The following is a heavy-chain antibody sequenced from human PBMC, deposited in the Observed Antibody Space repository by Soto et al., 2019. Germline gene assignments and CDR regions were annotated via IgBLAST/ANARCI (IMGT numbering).Heavy chain of an antibody. D-gene: IGHD6-6*01. J-gene: IGHJ4*02. CDR2: IKPDGREK. CDR3: ARDEARPLGY. CDR1: GFTFSSYW. V-gene: IGHV3-7*01. Sequence: EVQLVESGGGLVQPGGSLRLSCAASGFTFSSYWMSWVRQAPGKGLEWVANIKPDGREKYYVDSVRGRFTISRDNVENSRNLQMNSLRAEDAALYYCARDEARPLGYWGEGTLVTVSS.